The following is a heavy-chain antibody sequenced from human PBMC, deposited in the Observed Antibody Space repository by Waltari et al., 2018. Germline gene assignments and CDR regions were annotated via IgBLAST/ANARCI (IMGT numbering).Heavy chain of an antibody. CDR1: GGAISSISSY. CDR2: IHYRGRP. CDR3: ARHEWFGELTNNWFDP. Sequence: QLQLQESGPGLVKPSETLSLPCPVSGGAISSISSYGGWIRQPPGKGLEWIGTIHYRGRPYCNPSLKSRVTISGDTSKSQFSLMLSSVTAADTAVYYCARHEWFGELTNNWFDPWGRGTLVTVSS. D-gene: IGHD3-10*01. V-gene: IGHV4-39*01. J-gene: IGHJ5*02.